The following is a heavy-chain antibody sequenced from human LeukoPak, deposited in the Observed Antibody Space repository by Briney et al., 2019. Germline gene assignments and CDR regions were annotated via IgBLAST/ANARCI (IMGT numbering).Heavy chain of an antibody. CDR3: ARDRDGYNWFDP. D-gene: IGHD5-24*01. J-gene: IGHJ5*02. CDR2: ISSSGTNI. CDR1: GFTFSSYS. V-gene: IGHV3-48*04. Sequence: GGSLRLSCAASGFTFSSYSMNWVRQAPGKGLEWVSYISSSGTNIYYADSVKGRFTISRDNAKNSLYLQMNSLRAEDTAVYYCARDRDGYNWFDPWGQGTLVTVSS.